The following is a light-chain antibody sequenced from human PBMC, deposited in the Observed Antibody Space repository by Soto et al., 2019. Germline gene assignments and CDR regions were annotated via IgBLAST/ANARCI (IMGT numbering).Light chain of an antibody. CDR2: SAS. J-gene: IGKJ4*01. Sequence: DIQMNQSPSSVSASVGDRVTITCRARQGFSTWLAWYRRKPGRAPELLIYSASSLHSGVPSRFSGSGSGTDFTLTISSLQPEDFATYYGQQANSFPRTFGGGTEVEIK. CDR1: QGFSTW. V-gene: IGKV1-12*01. CDR3: QQANSFPRT.